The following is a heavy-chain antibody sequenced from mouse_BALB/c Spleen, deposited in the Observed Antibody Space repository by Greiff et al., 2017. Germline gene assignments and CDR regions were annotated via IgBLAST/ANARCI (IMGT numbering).Heavy chain of an antibody. V-gene: IGHV1S137*01. J-gene: IGHJ4*01. Sequence: QVQLMESGAELVRPGVSVKISCKGSGYTFTDYAMHWVKQSHAKSLEWIGVISTYYGDASYNQKFKGKATMTVDKSSSTAYMELARLTSEDSAIYYCARAYYGKDYYAMDYWGQGTSVTVSS. CDR2: ISTYYGDA. CDR3: ARAYYGKDYYAMDY. CDR1: GYTFTDYA. D-gene: IGHD2-10*01.